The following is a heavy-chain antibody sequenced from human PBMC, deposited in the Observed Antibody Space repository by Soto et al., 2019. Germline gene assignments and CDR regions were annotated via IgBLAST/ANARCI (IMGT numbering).Heavy chain of an antibody. CDR2: LNGGTGQT. V-gene: IGHV1-3*01. Sequence: AASVKVSCKASGYTFSTYAIHWVRQAPGQSLEWMGWLNGGTGQTRYSQRFQDRVTITKDTSASRAYMEVSSLRPEVTAVYYCARGKRMEEYYYYYGRDIRGQGTTVTVS. J-gene: IGHJ6*02. CDR3: ARGKRMEEYYYYYGRDI. D-gene: IGHD1-1*01. CDR1: GYTFSTYA.